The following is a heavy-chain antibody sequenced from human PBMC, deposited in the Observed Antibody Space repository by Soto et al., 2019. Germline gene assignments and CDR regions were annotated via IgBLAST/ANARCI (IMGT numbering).Heavy chain of an antibody. Sequence: GESLKISCKGSGYSFPSYWIGWVRQMPGKGLEYMAIIYPGDSNTRYSPSFQGQVTVSADKSISTAYLQWSSLKASDSAMYYCASLLSCSDRGCYRFATRGRETLVTVPP. CDR3: ASLLSCSDRGCYRFAT. CDR1: GYSFPSYW. CDR2: IYPGDSNT. D-gene: IGHD2-15*01. V-gene: IGHV5-51*01. J-gene: IGHJ4*02.